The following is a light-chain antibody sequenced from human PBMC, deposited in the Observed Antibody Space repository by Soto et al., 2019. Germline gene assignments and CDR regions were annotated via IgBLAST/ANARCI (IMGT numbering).Light chain of an antibody. J-gene: IGLJ3*02. V-gene: IGLV2-11*01. CDR3: CSYTSSHTWV. Sequence: QSALTQPHSVSGSPGQSVAISCTGTSSDVGDYNFVSWYQCHPGKAPKLMIYDVTKRPSGVPDRFSASKSGSTASLTISGLQAEDEADYYCCSYTSSHTWVFGGGTKLTVL. CDR1: SSDVGDYNF. CDR2: DVT.